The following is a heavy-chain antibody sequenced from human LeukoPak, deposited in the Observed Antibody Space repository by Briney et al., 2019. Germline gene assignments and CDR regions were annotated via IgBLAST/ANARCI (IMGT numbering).Heavy chain of an antibody. V-gene: IGHV1-69*06. J-gene: IGHJ4*02. D-gene: IGHD5-18*01. Sequence: SVKVSCKASGGTFSSYAISWVRQAPGQGLEWMGGIIPIFGTANYAQKFQGRVTITADKSTSTAYMELSSLRSEDTAVYYCARDRGYSYGATDYWGQGTLVTVSS. CDR1: GGTFSSYA. CDR2: IIPIFGTA. CDR3: ARDRGYSYGATDY.